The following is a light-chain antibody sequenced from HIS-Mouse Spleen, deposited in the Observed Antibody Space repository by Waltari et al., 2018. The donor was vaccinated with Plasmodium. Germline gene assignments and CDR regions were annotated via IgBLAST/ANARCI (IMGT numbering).Light chain of an antibody. V-gene: IGLV2-8*01. CDR2: EVS. Sequence: QSALTQPPSASGSPGPSVTISCTGTSRDVGGYHSVSWYQQHPGKAPKLMIYEVSKRPSGVPDRFSGSKSGNTASLTVSGLQAEDEADYYCSSYAGSNNLVFGGGTKLTVL. CDR1: SRDVGGYHS. CDR3: SSYAGSNNLV. J-gene: IGLJ2*01.